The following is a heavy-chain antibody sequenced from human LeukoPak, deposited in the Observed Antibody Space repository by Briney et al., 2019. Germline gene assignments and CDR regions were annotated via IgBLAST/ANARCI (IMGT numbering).Heavy chain of an antibody. D-gene: IGHD3-22*01. CDR2: IYNDART. CDR3: AIGLFLSGYLDGFDI. CDR1: GLTVSNKY. V-gene: IGHV3-53*01. Sequence: PGGSLRLSCAASGLTVSNKYMTWVRQAPGKELEWITLIYNDARTYCADAVTGRCTISRDNSKNTLYLQMNSLRVDDTAVYYCAIGLFLSGYLDGFDIWGQGTVVTVSS. J-gene: IGHJ3*02.